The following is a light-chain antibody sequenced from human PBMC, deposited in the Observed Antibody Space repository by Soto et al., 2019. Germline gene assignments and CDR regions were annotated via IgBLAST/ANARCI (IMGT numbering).Light chain of an antibody. V-gene: IGKV3-15*01. J-gene: IGKJ4*01. CDR1: QSVSSN. Sequence: VITQFPARLSVSLADSATLSCMASQSVSSNLAWYQQKPGQAPSLLIYGASTRATGTPARFSGSGSGTEFTLTISSLQSEDFAVYYCQQDIRLPLTFGGGTKV. CDR2: GAS. CDR3: QQDIRLPLT.